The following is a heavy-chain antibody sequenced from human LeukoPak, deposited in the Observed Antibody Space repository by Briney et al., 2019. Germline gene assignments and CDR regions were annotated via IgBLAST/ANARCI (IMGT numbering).Heavy chain of an antibody. J-gene: IGHJ5*02. V-gene: IGHV4-4*02. D-gene: IGHD1-26*01. Sequence: SGTLSLTCAVSGGSISSSNWWRWVRQPPGKGLEWIGEIYHSGSTNYNPSLKSRVTISVDKSKNQFSLKLSSVTAADTAVYYCARAYSGSYYDWFDPWGQGTLVTVSS. CDR1: GGSISSSNW. CDR2: IYHSGST. CDR3: ARAYSGSYYDWFDP.